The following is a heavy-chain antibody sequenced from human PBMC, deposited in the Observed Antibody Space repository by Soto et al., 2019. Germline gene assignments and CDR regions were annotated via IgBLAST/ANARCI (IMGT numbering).Heavy chain of an antibody. CDR2: ISTTGTSP. V-gene: IGHV3-48*03. CDR3: ARDGHRGPSDAFDV. J-gene: IGHJ3*01. D-gene: IGHD3-10*01. Sequence: LRLSCTASGFSSSNYEMNWIRQAPGKGLEWISHISTTGTSPYYADSVRGRFTVSRDTANNSIYLQMNSLRAEDTALYYCARDGHRGPSDAFDVWGQGTMVTVSS. CDR1: GFSSSNYE.